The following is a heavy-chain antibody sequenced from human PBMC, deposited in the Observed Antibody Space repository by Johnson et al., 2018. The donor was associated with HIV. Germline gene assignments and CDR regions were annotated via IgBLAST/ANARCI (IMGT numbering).Heavy chain of an antibody. J-gene: IGHJ3*02. CDR1: GFTFSDYY. D-gene: IGHD2-15*01. Sequence: QVQLVESGGGLVKPGGSLRLSCVASGFTFSDYYMSWIRQAPGKGLEWISYISSSDSTIYSADSVQGRFTISRDNAKKSLYLQMNSLRAEDTAMYYCARSKDCSGGSCPDTFDIWGQGTMLIVSS. CDR2: ISSSDSTI. CDR3: ARSKDCSGGSCPDTFDI. V-gene: IGHV3-11*04.